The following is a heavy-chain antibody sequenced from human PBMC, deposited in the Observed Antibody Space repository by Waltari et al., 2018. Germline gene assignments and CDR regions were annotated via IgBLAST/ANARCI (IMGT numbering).Heavy chain of an antibody. V-gene: IGHV3-53*01. J-gene: IGHJ4*02. CDR1: GFTFSSNY. CDR3: ARSGPKLNYFDY. CDR2: IYSGGST. D-gene: IGHD1-1*01. Sequence: EVQLVESGGGLIQPGGSLRLSCAASGFTFSSNYMSWVRQAPGKGLEWASVIYSGGSTYYADSWKGRFTISRDNSKNTLYLQMNSLRAEDTAVYYCARSGPKLNYFDYWGQGTLVTVSS.